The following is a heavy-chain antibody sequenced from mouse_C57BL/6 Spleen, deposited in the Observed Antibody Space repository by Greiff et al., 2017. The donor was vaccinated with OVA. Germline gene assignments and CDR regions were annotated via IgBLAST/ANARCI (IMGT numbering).Heavy chain of an antibody. Sequence: EVHLVESGGGLVKPGGSLKLSCAASGFTFSSYAMSWVRQTPEKRLEWVATISDGGSYTYYPDNVKGRFTISRDNAKNNLYLQMSHLKSEDTAMYYCARDGERDYFDYWGQGTTLTVSS. J-gene: IGHJ2*01. CDR3: ARDGERDYFDY. CDR2: ISDGGSYT. CDR1: GFTFSSYA. V-gene: IGHV5-4*01.